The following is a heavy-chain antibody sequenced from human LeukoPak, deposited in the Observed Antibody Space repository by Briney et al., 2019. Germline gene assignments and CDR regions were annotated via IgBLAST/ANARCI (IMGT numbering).Heavy chain of an antibody. CDR1: GFTFSSYS. V-gene: IGHV3-21*04. Sequence: GGSLRLSCAASGFTFSSYSVNWVRQAPGKGLEWVSSISTSSIYIYYADSVKGRFTISRDNAKNSLYLQMNSLRAEDTAVYYCARLRTSWFGFDYWGQGTLVTVSS. D-gene: IGHD3-10*01. CDR2: ISTSSIYI. J-gene: IGHJ4*02. CDR3: ARLRTSWFGFDY.